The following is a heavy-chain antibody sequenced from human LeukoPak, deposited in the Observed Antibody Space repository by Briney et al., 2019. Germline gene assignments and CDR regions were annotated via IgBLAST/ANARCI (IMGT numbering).Heavy chain of an antibody. V-gene: IGHV1-2*02. CDR2: INPNGGGP. J-gene: IGHJ4*02. CDR1: GNIFTGYY. Sequence: ASVKVSCKASGNIFTGYYLHWVRQAPGQGLEWMGWINPNGGGPKYAPKFQGRVIMTRDTSINTVYMELSRLRSDDTAVYYCATGLFSYYYGSGAWGQGTLVTVSS. CDR3: ATGLFSYYYGSGA. D-gene: IGHD3-10*01.